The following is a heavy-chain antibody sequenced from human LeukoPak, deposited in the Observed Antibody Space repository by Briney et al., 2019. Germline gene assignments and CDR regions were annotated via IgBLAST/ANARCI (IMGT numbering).Heavy chain of an antibody. J-gene: IGHJ4*02. D-gene: IGHD2-21*02. V-gene: IGHV1-2*02. Sequence: ASVKVSCKASGYTFTGYYMHWVRRAPGQGLEWMGFINPSSGVTNYAQKFQGRVTMTRDTSISTAYMELSSLTSDDTAVYYCGRVAYCGGSCYYYFDYWGQGTLVTVSS. CDR3: GRVAYCGGSCYYYFDY. CDR2: INPSSGVT. CDR1: GYTFTGYY.